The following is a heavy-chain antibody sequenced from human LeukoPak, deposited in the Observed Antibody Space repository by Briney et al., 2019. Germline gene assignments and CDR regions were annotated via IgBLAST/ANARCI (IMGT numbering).Heavy chain of an antibody. CDR3: AREAPEYSSSWWAYYYYGMDV. CDR2: ISYDGSNK. V-gene: IGHV3-30-3*01. D-gene: IGHD6-6*01. Sequence: PGGSLRLSCAASGFTFSSYAMHWVRQAPGKGLEWVAVISYDGSNKYYADSVKGRFTISRDNSKNTLYLQMNSLRAEDTAVYYCAREAPEYSSSWWAYYYYGMDVWGQGTTVTVSS. CDR1: GFTFSSYA. J-gene: IGHJ6*02.